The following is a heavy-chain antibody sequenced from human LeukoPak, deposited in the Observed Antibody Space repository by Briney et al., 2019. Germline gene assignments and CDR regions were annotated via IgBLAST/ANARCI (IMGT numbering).Heavy chain of an antibody. Sequence: GASVKVSCKASGGTFSSYSVSWVRQAPGQGLEWMGRIIPILGIANYAQKFQGRVTITADKSTSTAYMDLSSLRSEDTAVYYCARDLDGYCSSTSCHPPGSFDIWGQGTMVTVSS. D-gene: IGHD2-2*03. V-gene: IGHV1-69*04. CDR3: ARDLDGYCSSTSCHPPGSFDI. CDR2: IIPILGIA. CDR1: GGTFSSYS. J-gene: IGHJ3*02.